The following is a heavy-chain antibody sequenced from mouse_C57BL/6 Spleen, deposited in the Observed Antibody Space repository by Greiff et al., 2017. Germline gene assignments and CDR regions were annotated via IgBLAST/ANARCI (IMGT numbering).Heavy chain of an antibody. V-gene: IGHV1-61*01. Sequence: QVQLQQPGAELVRPGSSVKLSCKDSGYTFTSYWMDWVKQRPGQGLEWIGNIYPSDSETHYNQKFKDKATLTVDKSSSTAYMQLSSLTSEDSAVYYCARGGYYGYFDVWGTGTTVTVSS. J-gene: IGHJ1*03. CDR1: GYTFTSYW. D-gene: IGHD2-2*01. CDR3: ARGGYYGYFDV. CDR2: IYPSDSET.